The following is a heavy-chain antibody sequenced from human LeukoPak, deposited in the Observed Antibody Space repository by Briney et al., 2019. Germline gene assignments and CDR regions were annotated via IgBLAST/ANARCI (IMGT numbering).Heavy chain of an antibody. D-gene: IGHD6-19*01. Sequence: NPSETLSLTCAVYGGSFSGYYWSWIRQPPGKGLEWIWEINHSGSTNYNPSLKSRVTISVDTSKNQFSLKLSSVTAADTAVYYCAREIAVAGSAFDIWGQGTMVTVSS. CDR3: AREIAVAGSAFDI. CDR1: GGSFSGYY. CDR2: INHSGST. V-gene: IGHV4-34*01. J-gene: IGHJ3*02.